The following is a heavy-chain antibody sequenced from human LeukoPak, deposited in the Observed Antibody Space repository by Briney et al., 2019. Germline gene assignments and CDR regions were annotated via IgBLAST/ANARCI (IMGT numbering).Heavy chain of an antibody. J-gene: IGHJ4*02. CDR3: AKDRGFGEYFPFFY. CDR2: MSRRCGST. V-gene: IGHV3-23*01. Sequence: PGGSLRLSGAASGFTFSTYAMSLVRQTPEKGLEWVSAMSRRCGSTYYADSVKGRFTIYRDNSNNTLYLQMNSLRAEDTAVYYCAKDRGFGEYFPFFYWGQGTLVTVSS. CDR1: GFTFSTYA. D-gene: IGHD3-10*01.